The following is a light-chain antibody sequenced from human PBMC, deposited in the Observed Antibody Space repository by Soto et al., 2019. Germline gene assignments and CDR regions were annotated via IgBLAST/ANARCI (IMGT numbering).Light chain of an antibody. V-gene: IGKV1-9*01. CDR1: QGISSY. J-gene: IGKJ4*01. CDR2: AAS. CDR3: QQLNSYPLT. Sequence: IQLTKSPSSLSASVGDRVTITCRASQGISSYLAWYQQKPGKAPKLLIYAASTLQSGVPSRFSGSGSGTDFTLTISRLQPEDFATYYRQQLNSYPLTLGGGTKVEIK.